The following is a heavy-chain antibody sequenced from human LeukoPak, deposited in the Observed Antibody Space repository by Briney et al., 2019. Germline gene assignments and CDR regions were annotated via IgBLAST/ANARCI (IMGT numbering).Heavy chain of an antibody. CDR2: ISGSGGST. J-gene: IGHJ4*02. Sequence: GGSLRLSCAASGFTFSSYWMHWVRQAPGKGLEWVSAISGSGGSTYYADSVKGRFTISRDNSKNTLYLQMNSLRAEDTAVYYCAKDRRYFDLSTLDYWGQGTLVTVSS. D-gene: IGHD3-9*01. CDR3: AKDRRYFDLSTLDY. CDR1: GFTFSSYW. V-gene: IGHV3-23*01.